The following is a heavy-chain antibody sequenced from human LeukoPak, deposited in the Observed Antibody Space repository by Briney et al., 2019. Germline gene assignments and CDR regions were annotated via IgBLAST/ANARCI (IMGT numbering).Heavy chain of an antibody. CDR3: ARDLRDSSGYYYPLGY. CDR2: INPSGGTT. Sequence: GASVKVSCKASGYTFTSYYMHWVRQAPGQGLEWMGIINPSGGTTSYAQKFQGRVTMTRDTSTSTVYMELSSLRSEDTAVYYCARDLRDSSGYYYPLGYWGQGTLVTVSS. V-gene: IGHV1-46*01. CDR1: GYTFTSYY. D-gene: IGHD3-22*01. J-gene: IGHJ4*02.